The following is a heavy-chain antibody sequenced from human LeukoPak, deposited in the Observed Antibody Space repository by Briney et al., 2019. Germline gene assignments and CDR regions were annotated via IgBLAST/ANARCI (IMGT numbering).Heavy chain of an antibody. CDR2: INPNTGGT. J-gene: IGHJ4*02. CDR1: GYTFTGYY. Sequence: EASVKVSCKASGYTFTGYYMHWVRQAPGQGLEWMGWINPNTGGTNYAQKFQGRVTMTRDTSIRTAYMELSRLRSDDTAVYYCARVPLGVYYYDSSGYYYFDYWGQGTLVTVSS. D-gene: IGHD3-22*01. CDR3: ARVPLGVYYYDSSGYYYFDY. V-gene: IGHV1-2*02.